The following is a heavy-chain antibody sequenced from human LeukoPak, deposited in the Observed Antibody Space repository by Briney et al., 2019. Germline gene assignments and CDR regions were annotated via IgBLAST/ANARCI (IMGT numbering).Heavy chain of an antibody. CDR2: INPNSGGT. V-gene: IGHV1-2*06. J-gene: IGHJ3*02. CDR1: GYTFTGYY. D-gene: IGHD2-2*01. CDR3: AREWIPTRHGVPVRNAFDI. Sequence: ASVKVSCKASGYTFTGYYMHWVRQAPGQGLEWMGRINPNSGGTNYAQKFQGRVTMTRDTSISTAYMGLSRLRSDDTAVYYCAREWIPTRHGVPVRNAFDIWGQGTMVTVSS.